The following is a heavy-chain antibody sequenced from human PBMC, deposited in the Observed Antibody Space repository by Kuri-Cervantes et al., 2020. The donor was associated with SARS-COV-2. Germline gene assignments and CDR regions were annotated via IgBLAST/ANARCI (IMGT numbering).Heavy chain of an antibody. CDR3: ARDRTGDGDWEYYFDY. J-gene: IGHJ4*02. CDR1: GYTLTELS. V-gene: IGHV1-24*01. CDR2: FDPEDGET. Sequence: ASVKVSCKVSGYTLTELSMHWVRQAPGKGLEWMGGFDPEDGETIYAQKFQGRVTMTTDTSTNTAYMELRSLRSDDTAVYYCARDRTGDGDWEYYFDYWGQGTLVTVSS. D-gene: IGHD7-27*01.